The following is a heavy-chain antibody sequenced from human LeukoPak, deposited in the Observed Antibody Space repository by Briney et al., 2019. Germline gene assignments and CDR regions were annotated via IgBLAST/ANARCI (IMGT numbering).Heavy chain of an antibody. CDR2: INHSGST. V-gene: IGHV4-34*01. CDR3: ARPCSGGSCSSV. D-gene: IGHD2-15*01. J-gene: IGHJ4*02. Sequence: SETLSLTCAVYGGSFSGYYWSWIRQPPGKGLEWIGEINHSGSTNYNPSLKSRATISVDTSKNQFSLKLSSVTAADTAVYYCARPCSGGSCSSVWGQGTLVTVSS. CDR1: GGSFSGYY.